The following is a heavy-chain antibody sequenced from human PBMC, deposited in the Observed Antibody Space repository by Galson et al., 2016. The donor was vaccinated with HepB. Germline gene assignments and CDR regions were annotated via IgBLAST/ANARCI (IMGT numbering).Heavy chain of an antibody. CDR2: ISVYNGKT. Sequence: SVKVSCKASGYTFTNVGISWVRQAPGQGLEWMGWISVYNGKTKKAQKFEDRLTMTTDRSTTTAHLELRSLASDDTAVYYCARSSGSSSWYVGNFFDPWGQGTLVTVSS. CDR3: ARSSGSSSWYVGNFFDP. D-gene: IGHD6-13*01. V-gene: IGHV1-18*04. CDR1: GYTFTNVG. J-gene: IGHJ5*02.